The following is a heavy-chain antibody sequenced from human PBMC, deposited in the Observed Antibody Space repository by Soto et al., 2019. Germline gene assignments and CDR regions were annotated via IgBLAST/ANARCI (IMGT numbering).Heavy chain of an antibody. V-gene: IGHV1-2*02. CDR3: ARGWWFNYYYYGMDV. Sequence: ASVKVSCKASGYTFTGYYMHWVRQAPGQGLEWMGWINPNSGGTNYAQKFQGRVTMTRDTSISTAYMELSRLRSDDTAVYYCARGWWFNYYYYGMDVWGQGTTVTVSS. D-gene: IGHD2-15*01. J-gene: IGHJ6*02. CDR1: GYTFTGYY. CDR2: INPNSGGT.